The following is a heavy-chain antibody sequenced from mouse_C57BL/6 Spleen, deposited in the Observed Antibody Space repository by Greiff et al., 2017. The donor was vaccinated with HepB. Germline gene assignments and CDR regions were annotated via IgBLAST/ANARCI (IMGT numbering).Heavy chain of an antibody. D-gene: IGHD3-1*01. J-gene: IGHJ4*01. CDR2: ISSGGSYT. V-gene: IGHV5-6*01. CDR3: ASWAHYYAMDY. CDR1: GFTFSSYG. Sequence: DVHLVESGGDLVKPGGSLKLSCAASGFTFSSYGMSWVRQTPDKRLEWIATISSGGSYTYYPDSVKGRVTISRDNAKNTLYLQMSSLKSEDTAMYYCASWAHYYAMDYWGQGTSVTVSS.